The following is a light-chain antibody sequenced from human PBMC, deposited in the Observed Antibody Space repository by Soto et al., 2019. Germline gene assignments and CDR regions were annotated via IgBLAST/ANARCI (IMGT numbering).Light chain of an antibody. CDR1: QTISSW. V-gene: IGKV1-5*03. CDR3: QHYNSYSEA. J-gene: IGKJ1*01. Sequence: DIQMTQSPSPLSESVGDRVTITCWASQTISSWLAWYQQKPGKAPKLLIYKASTLKSGVPSRFSGSGSGTEFTLTISSLQPDDVATYYCQHYNSYSEALGQGTKVDI. CDR2: KAS.